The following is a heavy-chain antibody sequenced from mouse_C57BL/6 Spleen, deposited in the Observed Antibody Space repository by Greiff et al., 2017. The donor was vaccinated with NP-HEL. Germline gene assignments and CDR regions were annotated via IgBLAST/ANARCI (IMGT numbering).Heavy chain of an antibody. V-gene: IGHV1-62-2*01. D-gene: IGHD2-5*01. CDR3: ARHEDLGYYSNSYYAMDY. CDR1: GYTFTEYT. J-gene: IGHJ4*01. Sequence: QVQLKQSGAELVKPGASVKLSCKASGYTFTEYTIHWVKQRSGQGLEWIGWFYPGRGSIKYNEKFKDKATLTADKSSSTVYMELSRLTSEDSAVYFCARHEDLGYYSNSYYAMDYWGQGTSVTVSS. CDR2: FYPGRGSI.